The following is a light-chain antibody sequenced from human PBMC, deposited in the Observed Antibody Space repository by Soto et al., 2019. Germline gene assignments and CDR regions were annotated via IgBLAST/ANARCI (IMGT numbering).Light chain of an antibody. V-gene: IGKV3-15*01. CDR3: QQYSHWPT. J-gene: IGKJ1*01. CDR2: GAS. Sequence: EVVMTQSPATLSVSPGERATLSCRASQRVRTNLAWYQQRPGQAPRLLIYGASTRARGFPARSSGSGSGTEFMLNISSLQSDDFAGYYCQQYSHWPTFGPGTKVEIK. CDR1: QRVRTN.